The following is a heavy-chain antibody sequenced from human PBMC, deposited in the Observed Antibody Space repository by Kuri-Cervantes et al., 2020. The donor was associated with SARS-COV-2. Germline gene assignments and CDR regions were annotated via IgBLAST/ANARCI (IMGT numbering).Heavy chain of an antibody. Sequence: ASVKVSCKASGYTFTSYYMHWVRQAPGQGLEWMGIINPSGGSTSYAQKFQGRVTMARDTSTSTVYMELSSLRSEDTAVYYCATQTYIAAAGGGDAFDIWGKGTMVTVSS. CDR3: ATQTYIAAAGGGDAFDI. CDR2: INPSGGST. V-gene: IGHV1-46*01. CDR1: GYTFTSYY. D-gene: IGHD6-13*01. J-gene: IGHJ3*02.